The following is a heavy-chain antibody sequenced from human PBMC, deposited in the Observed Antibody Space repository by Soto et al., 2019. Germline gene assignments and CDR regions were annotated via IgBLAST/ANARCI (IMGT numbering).Heavy chain of an antibody. CDR3: ARGRYCSGGSCYGDAFDI. V-gene: IGHV4-59*12. CDR2: IYYSGIT. J-gene: IGHJ3*02. D-gene: IGHD2-15*01. CDR1: GSSITSYY. Sequence: SETLSLTCTVSGSSITSYYWNWIRQPPGKALEWIGYIYYSGITDYNPSLKSRVTISVDTSKNQFSLKLSSVTAADTAVYYCARGRYCSGGSCYGDAFDIWGQGTMVTVSS.